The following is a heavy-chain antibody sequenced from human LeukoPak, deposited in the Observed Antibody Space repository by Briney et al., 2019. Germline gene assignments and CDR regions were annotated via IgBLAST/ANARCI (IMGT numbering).Heavy chain of an antibody. V-gene: IGHV3-21*01. D-gene: IGHD3-10*01. CDR1: GFTFSSYS. Sequence: PGGSLRLSCAASGFTFSSYSMNWVRQAPGKGLEWVSSISSSSYIYYADSVKGRFTISRDNAKNSLYLQMNSLRAEDTAVYYCARGARITMVRGVIGNFDYWGQGTLVTVSS. CDR3: ARGARITMVRGVIGNFDY. J-gene: IGHJ4*02. CDR2: ISSSSYI.